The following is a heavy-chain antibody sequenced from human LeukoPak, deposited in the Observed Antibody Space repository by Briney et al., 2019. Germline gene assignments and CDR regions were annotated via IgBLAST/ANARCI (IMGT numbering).Heavy chain of an antibody. D-gene: IGHD6-19*01. CDR3: ARNSGSGCFDY. CDR2: ISGSGGTT. J-gene: IGHJ4*02. CDR1: GITFSSYT. Sequence: GGSLRLSCAPSGITFSSYTMSWVRQAPGKGLEWVSGISGSGGTTYYADSVMGRFTISRDNSKNTLYLQMNSLRAEDTAVYYCARNSGSGCFDYWGQGTLVTVSS. V-gene: IGHV3-23*01.